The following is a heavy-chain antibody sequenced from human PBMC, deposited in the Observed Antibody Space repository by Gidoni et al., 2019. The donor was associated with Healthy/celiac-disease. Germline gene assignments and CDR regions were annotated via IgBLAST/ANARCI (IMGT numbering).Heavy chain of an antibody. CDR1: GFTFDDST. V-gene: IGHV3-43*01. CDR3: AKDRSSWGRYYYYGMDV. Sequence: EVQLVESGGVVVQPGGSLRLSCAASGFTFDDSTMHWVRQAPGKGLEWVSLISWDGGSTYYADSVKGRFTISRDNSKNSLYLQMNSLRTEDTALYYCAKDRSSWGRYYYYGMDVWGQGTTVTVSS. D-gene: IGHD6-13*01. CDR2: ISWDGGST. J-gene: IGHJ6*02.